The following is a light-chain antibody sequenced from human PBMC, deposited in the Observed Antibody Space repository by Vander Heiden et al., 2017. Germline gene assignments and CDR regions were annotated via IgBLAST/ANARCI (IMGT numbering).Light chain of an antibody. CDR1: QNIHSW. J-gene: IGKJ1*01. CDR2: KAS. CDR3: QQHNTFPWT. V-gene: IGKV1-5*03. Sequence: DIKMTQSPSTLSADAGDRVTITCRASQNIHSWLAWYQQKPGEAPMLLSYKASNLESGVPSRFAGSGSETEFTLTISSLQPDDFATYYCQQHNTFPWTFGHGTRVEVK.